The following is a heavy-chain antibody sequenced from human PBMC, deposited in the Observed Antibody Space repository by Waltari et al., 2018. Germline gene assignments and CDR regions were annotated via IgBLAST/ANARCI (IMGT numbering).Heavy chain of an antibody. Sequence: QVQLQESGPGLVKPSETLSITCTVSGGSISSYYWRWIRQPPGKGLEGIGYIYYSGSTNYNPSLKSRVTISVDTSKNQFSLKRSSVTAADTAVYYCARVGPTNYMDVWGKGTTVTVSS. CDR3: ARVGPTNYMDV. CDR1: GGSISSYY. J-gene: IGHJ6*03. CDR2: IYYSGST. V-gene: IGHV4-59*01.